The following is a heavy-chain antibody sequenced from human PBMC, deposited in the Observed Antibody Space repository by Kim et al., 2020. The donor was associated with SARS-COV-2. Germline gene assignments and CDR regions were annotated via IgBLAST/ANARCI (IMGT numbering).Heavy chain of an antibody. CDR3: ARAKSIAAAEGAFDI. Sequence: SGKGRFTISRDNAKNSLYLQMNSLRDEDTAVDYCARAKSIAAAEGAFDIWGQGTMVTVSS. D-gene: IGHD6-13*01. J-gene: IGHJ3*02. V-gene: IGHV3-48*02.